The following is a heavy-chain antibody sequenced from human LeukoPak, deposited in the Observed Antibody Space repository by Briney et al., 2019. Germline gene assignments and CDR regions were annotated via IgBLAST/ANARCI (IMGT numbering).Heavy chain of an antibody. V-gene: IGHV1-2*02. CDR1: GYTFTGYY. J-gene: IGHJ3*02. CDR3: ASRRAQGWNDAFDI. D-gene: IGHD1-1*01. CDR2: INPNSGGT. Sequence: GASVKVSCKASGYTFTGYYMHWVRQAPGQGLEWMGWINPNSGGTIYAQKFQGRVTMTRNTSISTAYMEVSSLRSEDTAVYYCASRRAQGWNDAFDIWGQGTMVTVSS.